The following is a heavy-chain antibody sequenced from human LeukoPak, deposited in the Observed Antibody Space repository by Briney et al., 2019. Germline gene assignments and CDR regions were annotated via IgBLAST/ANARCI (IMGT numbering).Heavy chain of an antibody. CDR2: ISSSSSYI. J-gene: IGHJ4*02. D-gene: IGHD3-3*01. Sequence: GGSLRLSCAASGFTFSSYSMNWVRQAPGKGLEWVSSISSSSSYIYYADSVKGRFTISRDNAKNSLYLQMNSLRAEDTAVYYCARDRDDSWSGIDYWGQGTLVTVSS. CDR3: ARDRDDSWSGIDY. V-gene: IGHV3-21*01. CDR1: GFTFSSYS.